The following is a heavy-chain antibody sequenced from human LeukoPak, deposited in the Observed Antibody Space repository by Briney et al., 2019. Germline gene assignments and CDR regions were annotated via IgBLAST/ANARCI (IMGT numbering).Heavy chain of an antibody. Sequence: ASVKVSCKASVYTFTGYYMHWVRQAPGQGLEWMGWINPNSGGTNYAQKFQGRVTMTRDTSISTAYMELSRLRSDDTAVYYCARGNVGYCTNGVCYKGYVDYWGQGTLVTVSS. J-gene: IGHJ4*02. V-gene: IGHV1-2*02. CDR3: ARGNVGYCTNGVCYKGYVDY. D-gene: IGHD2-8*01. CDR1: VYTFTGYY. CDR2: INPNSGGT.